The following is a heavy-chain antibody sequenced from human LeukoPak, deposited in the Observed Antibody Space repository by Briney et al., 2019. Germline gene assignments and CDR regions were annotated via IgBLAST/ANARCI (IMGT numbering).Heavy chain of an antibody. CDR3: AKMGRITMVRGVITSYYYYGMDV. V-gene: IGHV3-9*01. CDR2: ISWNSGSM. Sequence: GGSLRLSCAASGFTFDDYAMHWVRQAPGKGLEWVSGISWNSGSMSYADSVKGRFTISRDNAKNSLYLQMNSLRAEDTALYYCAKMGRITMVRGVITSYYYYGMDVWGQGTTVTVSS. J-gene: IGHJ6*02. D-gene: IGHD3-10*01. CDR1: GFTFDDYA.